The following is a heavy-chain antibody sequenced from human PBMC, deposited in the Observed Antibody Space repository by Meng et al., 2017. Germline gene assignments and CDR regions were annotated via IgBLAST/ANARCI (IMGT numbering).Heavy chain of an antibody. D-gene: IGHD3-22*01. CDR1: GFPSGDYY. CDR3: ASGTYYYDSSGYYYVGKLDY. Sequence: GGPLRPPCAAPGFPSGDYYMGWIRQAPGKGLEWVSYISSSGSTIYYADSVKGRFTISSDNAKNSLYLQMNSLRAEDTAVYYCASGTYYYDSSGYYYVGKLDYWGQGTLVTVSS. CDR2: ISSSGSTI. J-gene: IGHJ4*02. V-gene: IGHV3-11*04.